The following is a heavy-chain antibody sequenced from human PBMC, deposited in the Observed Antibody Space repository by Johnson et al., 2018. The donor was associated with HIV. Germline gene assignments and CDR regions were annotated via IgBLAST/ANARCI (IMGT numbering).Heavy chain of an antibody. J-gene: IGHJ3*02. V-gene: IGHV3-66*01. Sequence: VQLVESGGGLVQPGGSLRLSCAASGFTVSSNYMSWVRQAPGRGLEWVSVIYSGGNTYYADSVKGRFTISRDNSKNTLYLQMNSLRVEDTAVYYCARDDYGGLDAFDIWGQGTMVTVSS. CDR1: GFTVSSNY. CDR2: IYSGGNT. D-gene: IGHD4-23*01. CDR3: ARDDYGGLDAFDI.